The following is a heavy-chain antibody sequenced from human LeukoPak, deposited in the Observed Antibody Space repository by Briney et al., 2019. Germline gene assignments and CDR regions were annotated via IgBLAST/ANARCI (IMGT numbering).Heavy chain of an antibody. V-gene: IGHV3-53*01. Sequence: GGSLRLSWALSGFPVTDYYLGWVRQPPGKGLGWVSVVYMAGSTYYAHSVRGRFTVSRDTSKNTVYLQMNSLRVEDTAVYYCARNSDILTESYGAFDMWGQGTMVTVSS. CDR2: VYMAGST. CDR1: GFPVTDYY. CDR3: ARNSDILTESYGAFDM. D-gene: IGHD3-9*01. J-gene: IGHJ3*02.